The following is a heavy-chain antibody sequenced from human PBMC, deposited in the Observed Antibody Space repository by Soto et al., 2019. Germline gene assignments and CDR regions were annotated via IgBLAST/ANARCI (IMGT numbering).Heavy chain of an antibody. J-gene: IGHJ6*02. V-gene: IGHV1-69*13. Sequence: SVKVSCKASGGTFSSYAISWVRQAPGQGLEWMGGIIPIFGTANYAQKFQGRVTITADESTSTAYMELSSLRSEDTAVYYCARRRDCSSTSCYGQGYYYYGMDVWGQGTTVTVSS. CDR2: IIPIFGTA. CDR1: GGTFSSYA. CDR3: ARRRDCSSTSCYGQGYYYYGMDV. D-gene: IGHD2-2*01.